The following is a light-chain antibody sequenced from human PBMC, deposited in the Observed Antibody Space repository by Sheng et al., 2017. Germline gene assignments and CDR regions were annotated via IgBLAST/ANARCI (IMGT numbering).Light chain of an antibody. J-gene: IGKJ3*01. Sequence: DIQMTQSPSPVSASVGDRVTITCRASQDIRNDLAWYQQKPGKAPKRLIYVASTLDSGVPSRFSGSGSGTEFTLTISSLQPEDFAVYYCQQYANSFTFGPGTKVDIK. V-gene: IGKV1-17*01. CDR3: QQYANSFT. CDR1: QDIRND. CDR2: VAS.